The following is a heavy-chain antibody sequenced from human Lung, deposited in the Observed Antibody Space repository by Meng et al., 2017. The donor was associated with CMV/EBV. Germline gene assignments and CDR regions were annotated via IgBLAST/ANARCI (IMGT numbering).Heavy chain of an antibody. CDR3: ARDPLWFGVNYYYGMEV. Sequence: SXKISXAASGFTFSSYEMNWVRQAPGKGLEWVSYISSNGSTIYYADSVKGRFTISRDNAKNSLYLQMNSLRAEDTAVYYCARDPLWFGVNYYYGMEVWGPGTXVTVSS. CDR2: ISSNGSTI. V-gene: IGHV3-48*03. CDR1: GFTFSSYE. D-gene: IGHD3-10*01. J-gene: IGHJ6*02.